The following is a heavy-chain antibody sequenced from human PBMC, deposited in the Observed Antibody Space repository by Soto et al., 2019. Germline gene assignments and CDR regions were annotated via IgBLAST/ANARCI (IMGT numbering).Heavy chain of an antibody. CDR3: AREVSPNSRGWYTVLVRWFDP. CDR2: ISYSGNT. Sequence: QVQLQESGPGLVKPSQTLSLTCTVSGGSINSGDYYWSWVRQVPGKGLEWIGFISYSGNTHYNPSLESRVTISNDTSKEQFSLRLNSMTAADSAVYYCAREVSPNSRGWYTVLVRWFDPWGQGTLVTVSS. D-gene: IGHD6-19*01. V-gene: IGHV4-31*03. J-gene: IGHJ5*02. CDR1: GGSINSGDYY.